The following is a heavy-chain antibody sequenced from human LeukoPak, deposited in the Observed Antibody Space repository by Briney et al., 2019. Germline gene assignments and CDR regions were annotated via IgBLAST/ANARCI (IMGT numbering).Heavy chain of an antibody. CDR2: IYSDGNT. V-gene: IGHV3-53*01. Sequence: GGSLRLSCAASGLTVSNYYMSWVRQAPGKGLEWVSVIYSDGNTYSADSVKGRFTISRDNAKNTLYLQMNSLRAEDTAVYYCGRETYTYDTSGPDHWGQGTLVTVSS. CDR3: GRETYTYDTSGPDH. J-gene: IGHJ4*02. CDR1: GLTVSNYY. D-gene: IGHD3-22*01.